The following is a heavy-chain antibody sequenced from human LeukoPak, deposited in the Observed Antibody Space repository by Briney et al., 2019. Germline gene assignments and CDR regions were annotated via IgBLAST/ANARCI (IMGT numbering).Heavy chain of an antibody. CDR2: IYHSGST. D-gene: IGHD6-19*01. Sequence: PSGTLSLTCAVSGGSISSSNWWSWVRQPPGKGLEWIGEIYHSGSTNYNPSLKSRVTISVDKSKNQFSLKLSSVTAADTAVYYCARDDRVAVAGTLNPGDYWGQGTLVTVSS. V-gene: IGHV4-4*02. CDR1: GGSISSSNW. J-gene: IGHJ4*02. CDR3: ARDDRVAVAGTLNPGDY.